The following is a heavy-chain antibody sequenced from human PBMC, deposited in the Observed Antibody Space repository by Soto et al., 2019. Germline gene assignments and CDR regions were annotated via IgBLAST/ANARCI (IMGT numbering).Heavy chain of an antibody. D-gene: IGHD2-2*02. CDR1: GFTVSTYS. Sequence: LRLSCVGSGFTVSTYSINWVRQAPGKGLEWVSSISSRSDIYYADSVKGRFTISRDNAKNSVSLQMNSLRAEDTAVYYCAREYTAWPLAYGLDVWGQGTTVTVSS. J-gene: IGHJ6*02. CDR2: ISSRSDI. V-gene: IGHV3-21*01. CDR3: AREYTAWPLAYGLDV.